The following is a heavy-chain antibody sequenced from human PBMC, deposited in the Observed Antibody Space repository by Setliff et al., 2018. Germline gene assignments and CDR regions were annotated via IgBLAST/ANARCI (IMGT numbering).Heavy chain of an antibody. V-gene: IGHV5-51*01. CDR1: GYSFTSYW. J-gene: IGHJ3*02. D-gene: IGHD3-22*01. Sequence: GESLKISCKGSGYSFTSYWIGWVRQMPGKGLGWRGISYPGDSDTRYSPSFQGQVTTTADKSITTAYLQWSSLRASDTAMYYCARTYDSSGYHDAFDIWGQGTMVTVSS. CDR2: SYPGDSDT. CDR3: ARTYDSSGYHDAFDI.